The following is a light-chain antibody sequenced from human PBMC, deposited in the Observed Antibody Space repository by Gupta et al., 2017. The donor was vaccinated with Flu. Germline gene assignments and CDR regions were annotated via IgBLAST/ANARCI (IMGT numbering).Light chain of an antibody. Sequence: RVTIPCSGSSSNIGSNTANWYQHLPGTAPKLLMYSNDQRPSGVPDRFSGSKSGTSASLAISGLQSEDEADYYCAAWDDSLNGQVFGTGTKVTVL. CDR2: SND. CDR1: SSNIGSNT. CDR3: AAWDDSLNGQV. J-gene: IGLJ1*01. V-gene: IGLV1-44*01.